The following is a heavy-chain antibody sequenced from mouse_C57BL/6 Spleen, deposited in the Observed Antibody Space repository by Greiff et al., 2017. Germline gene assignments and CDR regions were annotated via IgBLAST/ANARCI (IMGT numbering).Heavy chain of an antibody. Sequence: EVMLQQSGPELVKPGASVKISCKASGYTFTDYYMNWVKQSHGKSLEWIGDINPNNGGTSYNQKFKGKATLTVDKSSSTAYMELRSLTSEDSAVYYCARSSYYYGSSYYAMDYWGQGTSVTVSS. CDR2: INPNNGGT. V-gene: IGHV1-26*01. CDR1: GYTFTDYY. CDR3: ARSSYYYGSSYYAMDY. J-gene: IGHJ4*01. D-gene: IGHD1-1*01.